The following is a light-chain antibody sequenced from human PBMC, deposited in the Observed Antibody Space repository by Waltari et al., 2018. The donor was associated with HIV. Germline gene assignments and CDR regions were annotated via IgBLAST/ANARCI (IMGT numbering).Light chain of an antibody. Sequence: QSVLTQPPSVSAAPGQKVTIPCSGRSPNTWHHYVTCSPRIPGTAPKLLIYENNKRPAVIPDRFSGSKSGTSATLGITGLQTGDEADYYCGAWDSSLTAADVVFGGGTKLTVL. V-gene: IGLV1-51*02. CDR1: SPNTWHHY. CDR3: GAWDSSLTAADVV. CDR2: ENN. J-gene: IGLJ2*01.